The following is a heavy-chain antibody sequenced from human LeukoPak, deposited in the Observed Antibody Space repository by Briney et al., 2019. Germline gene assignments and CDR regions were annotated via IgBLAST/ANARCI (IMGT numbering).Heavy chain of an antibody. CDR1: GFNFDDYG. J-gene: IGHJ2*01. CDR3: AGSDTIGYLPREWDYWYFDR. V-gene: IGHV3-20*04. D-gene: IGHD3-22*01. Sequence: PGGSLRLSCAASGFNFDDYGMSWVRQAPGKGLEWVSGINWNGGRIRYADSVKGRFTISRDNAKNYNAKNSLYLQMNSLRAEDTALYYCAGSDTIGYLPREWDYWYFDRWGRGTLVAVSS. CDR2: INWNGGRI.